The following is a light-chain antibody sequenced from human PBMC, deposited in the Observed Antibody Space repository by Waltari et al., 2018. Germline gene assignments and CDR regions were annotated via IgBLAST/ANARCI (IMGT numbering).Light chain of an antibody. J-gene: IGKJ1*01. Sequence: EIVLTQSPATLSLSPGERATLSCRASQSVGRYLAWYQQKPGQAPRLLIYDASIRATGIPDRSSGRGSGTDFSLTISRLEPEDFAVYYCQKYVSLPATFGQGTKVEIK. V-gene: IGKV3-20*01. CDR2: DAS. CDR1: QSVGRY. CDR3: QKYVSLPAT.